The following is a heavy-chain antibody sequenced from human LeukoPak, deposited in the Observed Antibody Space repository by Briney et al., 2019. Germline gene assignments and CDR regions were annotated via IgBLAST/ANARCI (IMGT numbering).Heavy chain of an antibody. Sequence: PGGSLRLSCAASGFMFSSYEMNWVRQAPGKGLEWVSFIRSRSTTIYYADSVKGRFTISRDNAKNSLYLQMNSLRAEDTAVYYCARADGGYAFDYWGQGTLVTVSS. D-gene: IGHD5-12*01. CDR3: ARADGGYAFDY. CDR2: IRSRSTTI. J-gene: IGHJ4*02. V-gene: IGHV3-48*03. CDR1: GFMFSSYE.